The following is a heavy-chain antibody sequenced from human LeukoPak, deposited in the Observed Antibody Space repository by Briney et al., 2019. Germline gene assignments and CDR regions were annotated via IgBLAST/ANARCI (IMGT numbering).Heavy chain of an antibody. CDR3: ATTEAMAGTRDWFDP. D-gene: IGHD6-19*01. J-gene: IGHJ5*02. CDR1: GYTLTELS. CDR2: FDPEDGET. V-gene: IGHV1-24*01. Sequence: ASVKVSCKVSGYTLTELSMHWVRQAPGKGLEWMGGFDPEDGETIYAQKFQGRVTMTEDTSTDTAYMELSSLRSEDTAVYYCATTEAMAGTRDWFDPWGQGTLVTVSS.